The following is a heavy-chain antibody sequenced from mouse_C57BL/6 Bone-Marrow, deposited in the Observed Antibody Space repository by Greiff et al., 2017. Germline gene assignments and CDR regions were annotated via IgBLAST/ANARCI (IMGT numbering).Heavy chain of an antibody. J-gene: IGHJ3*01. CDR1: GFTFTDYY. D-gene: IGHD2-4*01. CDR2: IRNNANGYTT. V-gene: IGHV7-3*01. CDR3: ARYTGLRRGAWFAY. Sequence: EVQPVESGGGLVQPGGSLSLSCAASGFTFTDYYMSWVRQPPGKALEWLGFIRNNANGYTTEYSVSVKGRFTISRDNSQGILYLQMNAQRAEDSATYYCARYTGLRRGAWFAYWGRGTLVTVSA.